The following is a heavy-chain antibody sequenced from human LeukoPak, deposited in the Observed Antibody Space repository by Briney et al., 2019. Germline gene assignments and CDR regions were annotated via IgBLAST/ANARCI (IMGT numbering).Heavy chain of an antibody. J-gene: IGHJ4*02. V-gene: IGHV4-59*01. CDR2: IYYSGST. CDR1: GGSISSYY. D-gene: IGHD5-18*01. CDR3: ARSRSAGYSYGYYCDY. Sequence: SETLSLTCTVSGGSISSYYWSWIRQPPGKGLEWIGYIYYSGSTNYNPSLKSRVTISVDTSKNQFSLKLSSVTAADTAVYYCARSRSAGYSYGYYCDYWGQGTLVTVS.